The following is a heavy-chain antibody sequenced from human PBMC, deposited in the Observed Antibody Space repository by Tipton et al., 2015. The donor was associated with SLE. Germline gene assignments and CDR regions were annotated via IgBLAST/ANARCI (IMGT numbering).Heavy chain of an antibody. V-gene: IGHV1-18*01. Sequence: QSGAEVKKPGASVMVSCKASGYTFTRFGIGWVRLAPGQGLEWMGWVSAYNGDTYYAHKFQGRVTMTTDTSTSTAYMELRNLRADDSAGYYCARRRAATGLFSERGWFDPWGQGALVTVSS. J-gene: IGHJ5*02. D-gene: IGHD6-25*01. CDR3: ARRRAATGLFSERGWFDP. CDR2: VSAYNGDT. CDR1: GYTFTRFG.